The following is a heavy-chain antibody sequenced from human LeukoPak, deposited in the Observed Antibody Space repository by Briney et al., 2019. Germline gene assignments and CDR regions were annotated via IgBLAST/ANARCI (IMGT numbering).Heavy chain of an antibody. Sequence: ASVKVSCKASGYTFNKHGITWVRQAPGQGLEWMGWISAYNGDTKYGQKFQGRATLITDTSASTAYMELRSLRSDDTAVYYCARDPSNTSGWSPYFDYWGQGALVTVSS. D-gene: IGHD6-19*01. CDR2: ISAYNGDT. CDR3: ARDPSNTSGWSPYFDY. V-gene: IGHV1-18*04. J-gene: IGHJ4*02. CDR1: GYTFNKHG.